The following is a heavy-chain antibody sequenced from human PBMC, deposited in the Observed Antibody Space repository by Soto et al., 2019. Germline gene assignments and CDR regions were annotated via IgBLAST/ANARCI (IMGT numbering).Heavy chain of an antibody. CDR3: AKASHLGYCSSTSCYYYYGMDV. CDR2: ISYDGSNK. V-gene: IGHV3-30*18. CDR1: GFTFSSYG. D-gene: IGHD2-2*01. Sequence: GGSLRLSCAASGFTFSSYGMHWVRQAPGKGLDWVGVISYDGSNKYYADSVKGRFTISRDNSKNTLYLQMNSLRAEDTAVYYCAKASHLGYCSSTSCYYYYGMDVWGQGTTVTVSS. J-gene: IGHJ6*02.